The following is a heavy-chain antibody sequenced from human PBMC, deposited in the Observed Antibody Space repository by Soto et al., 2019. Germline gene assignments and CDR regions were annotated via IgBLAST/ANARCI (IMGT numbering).Heavy chain of an antibody. D-gene: IGHD6-19*01. V-gene: IGHV5-10-1*01. CDR2: IDPSDSYT. J-gene: IGHJ6*02. Sequence: PGESLKISCKGSGYSFTSYWISWVRQMPGKGLEWMGRIDPSDSYTNYSPSFQGHVTISADKSISTAYLQWSSLKASDTAMYYCARLAYSSGWYEYYYSYGMDVWGQGTTVTVSS. CDR3: ARLAYSSGWYEYYYSYGMDV. CDR1: GYSFTSYW.